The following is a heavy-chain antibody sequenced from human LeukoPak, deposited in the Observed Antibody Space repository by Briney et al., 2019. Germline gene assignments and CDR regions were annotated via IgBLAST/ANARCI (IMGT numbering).Heavy chain of an antibody. CDR2: INTNTGNP. CDR3: ARDVLLWFGSGDAFDI. J-gene: IGHJ3*02. CDR1: GYTFTSYA. V-gene: IGHV7-4-1*02. Sequence: ASVKVSCKASGYTFTSYAINWVRQAPGQGLEWMGWINTNTGNPTYAQGFTGRFVFSLDTSVSTAYLQISSLKAEDTAVYYCARDVLLWFGSGDAFDIWGQGTMVTVSS. D-gene: IGHD3-10*01.